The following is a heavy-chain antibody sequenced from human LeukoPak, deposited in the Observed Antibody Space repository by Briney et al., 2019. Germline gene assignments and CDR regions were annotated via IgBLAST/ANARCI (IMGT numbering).Heavy chain of an antibody. Sequence: SETLSLTCAVYGGSFSGYYWSWIRQPPGKGLEWIGEINHSGSTNYNPSLKSRVTISVDTSKNQFSLKLSSVTAADTAVYYCVRAGVTWGQGTLVTVSS. V-gene: IGHV4-34*01. D-gene: IGHD3-10*01. CDR3: VRAGVT. J-gene: IGHJ5*02. CDR1: GGSFSGYY. CDR2: INHSGST.